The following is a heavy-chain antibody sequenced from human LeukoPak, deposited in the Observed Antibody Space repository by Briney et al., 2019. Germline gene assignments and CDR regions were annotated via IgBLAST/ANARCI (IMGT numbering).Heavy chain of an antibody. D-gene: IGHD3-22*01. Sequence: GSLRLSCAASGFTFSRYSMNWVRQPPGKGLEWVGEINHSGSATYNPSLKSRVTISLDTSKNQFSLKLSSVTAADTAVYYCAGHTRPENYYDSSGYSTAFDAFDIWGQGTMVTVSS. CDR1: GFTFSRYS. CDR3: AGHTRPENYYDSSGYSTAFDAFDI. CDR2: INHSGSA. V-gene: IGHV4-34*08. J-gene: IGHJ3*02.